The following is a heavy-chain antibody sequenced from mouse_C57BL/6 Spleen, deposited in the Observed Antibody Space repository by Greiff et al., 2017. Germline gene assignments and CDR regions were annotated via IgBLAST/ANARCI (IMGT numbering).Heavy chain of an antibody. V-gene: IGHV5-17*01. CDR3: ASGYDYDGDVWFAY. CDR1: GFTFSDYG. Sequence: EVNVVESGGGLVKPGGSLKLSCAASGFTFSDYGMHWVRQAPEKGLEWVAYISSGSSTIYYADTVKGRFTISRDNAKNTLFLQMTSLRSEDTAMYYWASGYDYDGDVWFAYWGQGTLVTVSA. D-gene: IGHD2-4*01. J-gene: IGHJ3*01. CDR2: ISSGSSTI.